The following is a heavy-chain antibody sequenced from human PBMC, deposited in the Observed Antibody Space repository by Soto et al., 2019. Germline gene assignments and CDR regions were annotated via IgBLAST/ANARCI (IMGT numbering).Heavy chain of an antibody. Sequence: QVQVVESGGGVVQPGRSLSLSCAASGFTFRSYAIHWVRQAPGKGLEWVAVISRDGTNKYYVDSVKGRFTISRDNSKDTVYLEMNSLRDEAWAMFYCARSRSGAVAASFDFWGQGTLVTVSS. V-gene: IGHV3-30*04. D-gene: IGHD3-10*01. CDR2: ISRDGTNK. J-gene: IGHJ4*02. CDR1: GFTFRSYA. CDR3: ARSRSGAVAASFDF.